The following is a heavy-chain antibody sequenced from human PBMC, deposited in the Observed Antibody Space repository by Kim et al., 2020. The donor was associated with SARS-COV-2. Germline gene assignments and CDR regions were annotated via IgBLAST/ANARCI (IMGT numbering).Heavy chain of an antibody. CDR3: ARGLTYYYGSGNLVFDY. D-gene: IGHD3-10*01. Sequence: GGSLRLSCAASGFTFSSYSMNWVRQAPGKGLEWVSSISSSSSYIYYADSVKGRFTISRDNAKNSLYLQMNSLGAEDTAVYYCARGLTYYYGSGNLVFDYWGQGTLVTVSS. V-gene: IGHV3-21*01. J-gene: IGHJ4*02. CDR2: ISSSSSYI. CDR1: GFTFSSYS.